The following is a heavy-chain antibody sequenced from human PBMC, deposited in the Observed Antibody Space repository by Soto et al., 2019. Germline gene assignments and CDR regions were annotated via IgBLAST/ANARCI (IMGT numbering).Heavy chain of an antibody. J-gene: IGHJ6*03. Sequence: GESLKISCKGSGYSFTSYWTGWVRQMPGKGLEWMGIIYPGDSDTRYSPSFQGQVTISADKSISTAYLQWSSLKASDTAMYYCARHQIAARPYYYYYYMDVWGKGTTVTVSS. CDR1: GYSFTSYW. CDR3: ARHQIAARPYYYYYYMDV. D-gene: IGHD6-6*01. V-gene: IGHV5-51*01. CDR2: IYPGDSDT.